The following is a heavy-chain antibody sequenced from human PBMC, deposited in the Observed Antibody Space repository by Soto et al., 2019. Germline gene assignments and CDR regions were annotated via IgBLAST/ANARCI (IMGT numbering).Heavy chain of an antibody. CDR3: ARYTLAYCGGDCYSDAFDI. CDR1: GYSFTSYW. Sequence: GESLKISCKGSGYSFTSYWIGWVRQMPGKGLEWMGIIYPGDSDTRYSPSFQGQVTISADKSISTAYLQWSSLKASDTAMYYCARYTLAYCGGDCYSDAFDIWGQGTMVTVSS. V-gene: IGHV5-51*01. J-gene: IGHJ3*02. CDR2: IYPGDSDT. D-gene: IGHD2-21*01.